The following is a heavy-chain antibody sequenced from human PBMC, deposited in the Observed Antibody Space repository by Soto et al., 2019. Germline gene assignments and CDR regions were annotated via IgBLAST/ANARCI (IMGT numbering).Heavy chain of an antibody. D-gene: IGHD3-22*01. Sequence: GASVKVSCKASGFTFTSPAVQWVRQARGQRLEWIGWIVVGSGNTNYAQKFQERVTITRDMSTSTAYMELSSLRSEDTAVYYCAAAVLYYYDSSGYYWVNWFDPWGQGTLVTVSS. V-gene: IGHV1-58*01. CDR2: IVVGSGNT. CDR3: AAAVLYYYDSSGYYWVNWFDP. J-gene: IGHJ5*02. CDR1: GFTFTSPA.